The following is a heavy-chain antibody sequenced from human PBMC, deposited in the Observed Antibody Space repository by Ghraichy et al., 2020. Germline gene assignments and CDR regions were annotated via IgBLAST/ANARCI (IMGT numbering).Heavy chain of an antibody. CDR2: ISYDGSAQ. V-gene: IGHV3-30*18. D-gene: IGHD1-26*01. CDR1: RFTFSTYG. J-gene: IGHJ2*01. CDR3: AKEGFSRVSDWHFDL. Sequence: GGSLRLSCAASRFTFSTYGMHWVRQAPGKGLEWVAVISYDGSAQYFADSVRGRSTISRDNSKNTLYLQMNSLRPEDTDVYYCAKEGFSRVSDWHFDLWGRGTLVTVSS.